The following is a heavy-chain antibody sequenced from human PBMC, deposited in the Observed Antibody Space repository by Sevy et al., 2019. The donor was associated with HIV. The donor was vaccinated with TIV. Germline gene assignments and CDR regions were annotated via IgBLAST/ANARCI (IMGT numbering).Heavy chain of an antibody. CDR2: ISWDGGST. J-gene: IGHJ3*02. V-gene: IGHV3-43*01. D-gene: IGHD1-26*01. Sequence: GGSLRLSCAASGFTFDDYTMHWVRQAPGKGLEWVSLISWDGGSTYYADSVKGRFTISRDNSKNSLYLQMNSLRTEDTALYYCAKGRDSGSYYGDAFDIWGQGTMVTVSS. CDR3: AKGRDSGSYYGDAFDI. CDR1: GFTFDDYT.